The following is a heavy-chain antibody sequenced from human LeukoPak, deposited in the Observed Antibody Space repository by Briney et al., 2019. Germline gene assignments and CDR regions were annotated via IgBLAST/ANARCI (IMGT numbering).Heavy chain of an antibody. V-gene: IGHV3-15*01. Sequence: PGGSLRLSCAASGFTFSNAWMSWVRQAPGKGLEWVGRIKSKTDGGTTDYAAPVKGRFTISRDDSKNTLYLQMNSLKTEDTAVYYCTTDPWGDDAFDIWGQGTMVTVSS. CDR1: GFTFSNAW. CDR3: TTDPWGDDAFDI. CDR2: IKSKTDGGTT. D-gene: IGHD3-16*01. J-gene: IGHJ3*02.